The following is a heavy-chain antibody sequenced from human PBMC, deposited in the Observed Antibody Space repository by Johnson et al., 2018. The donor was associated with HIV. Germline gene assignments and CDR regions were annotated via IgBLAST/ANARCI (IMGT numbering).Heavy chain of an antibody. V-gene: IGHV3-30*18. J-gene: IGHJ3*02. Sequence: QVLLVESGGGVVRPGGSLRLSCAASGFTFDDYGMSWVRQAPGKGLEWVAVISYDGRNKYYADSVKGRFTISRDNSKNTLYLQMNSLRAEDTAVYYCAKDDALQREPNAFDIWGQGTMVTVSS. CDR3: AKDDALQREPNAFDI. D-gene: IGHD1-14*01. CDR1: GFTFDDYG. CDR2: ISYDGRNK.